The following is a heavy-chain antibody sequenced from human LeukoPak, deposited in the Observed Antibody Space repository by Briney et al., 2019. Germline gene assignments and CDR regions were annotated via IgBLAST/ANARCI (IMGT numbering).Heavy chain of an antibody. V-gene: IGHV3-64*01. Sequence: PGGSLRLSCAASGFTFSSYAMHWVRQAPGKGLEYVSAISSNGGSTYYANSVKGRFTISRDNSKNTLYLQMNSLKTEDTAVYYCTRYYGSGSAMFWGQGTLVTVSS. J-gene: IGHJ4*02. D-gene: IGHD3-10*01. CDR2: ISSNGGST. CDR1: GFTFSSYA. CDR3: TRYYGSGSAMF.